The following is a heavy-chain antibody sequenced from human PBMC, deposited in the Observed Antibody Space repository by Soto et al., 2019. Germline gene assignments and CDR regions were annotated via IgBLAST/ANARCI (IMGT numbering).Heavy chain of an antibody. J-gene: IGHJ4*02. D-gene: IGHD4-17*01. CDR3: ARAPLYGGQAY. V-gene: IGHV3-66*01. Sequence: EVQLVESGGGLVQPGGSLRLSCAASGFTVNSDYMTWVRQAPGKGLEWVSVMYGGGSTYYTDSVKGRFTISRDNSKNTPYLQMNSLRAEDTAVYYCARAPLYGGQAYWGQGTLVTVSS. CDR1: GFTVNSDY. CDR2: MYGGGST.